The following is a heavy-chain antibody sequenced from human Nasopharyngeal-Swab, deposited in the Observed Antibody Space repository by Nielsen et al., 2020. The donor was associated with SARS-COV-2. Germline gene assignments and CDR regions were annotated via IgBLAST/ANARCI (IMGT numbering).Heavy chain of an antibody. CDR3: ARVNSGSYWGYFDY. CDR1: GFTFSSYA. V-gene: IGHV3-30*04. J-gene: IGHJ4*02. D-gene: IGHD1-26*01. CDR2: ISYDGSNK. Sequence: GESLKISCAASGFTFSSYAMHWVRQAPGKGLEWVAVISYDGSNKYYADSVKGRFTISRDNSKNTLYLQMNSLRAEDTAVYYCARVNSGSYWGYFDYWGQGTLVTVSS.